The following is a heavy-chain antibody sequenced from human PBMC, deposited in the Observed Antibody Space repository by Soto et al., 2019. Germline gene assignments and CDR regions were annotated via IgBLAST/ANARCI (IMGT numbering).Heavy chain of an antibody. J-gene: IGHJ4*02. CDR3: ASSHAGAHITAAVH. D-gene: IGHD6-13*01. CDR2: IYHSGST. V-gene: IGHV4-30-2*01. Sequence: QLQLQESGSGLVKPSQTLSLTCAVSGGSISSGGYSWSWIRQPPGKGLEWIGYIYHSGSTYYNPSLTSRVTISGDRSKHQFSPKLSSVTAADTAVYYCASSHAGAHITAAVHWGQGTLVTVSS. CDR1: GGSISSGGYS.